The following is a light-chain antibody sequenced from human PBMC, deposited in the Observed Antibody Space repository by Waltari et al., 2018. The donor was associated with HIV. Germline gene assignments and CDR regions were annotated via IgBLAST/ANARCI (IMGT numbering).Light chain of an antibody. J-gene: IGLJ2*01. CDR3: SSYTSSDTVV. CDR2: EVS. Sequence: QSALPQPASVSGSPGQSTSIPAPGTSGAVGGNIASPWYQQHPAKAPKLVILEVSNRPSGVSNRFSGSKSGNRASLTISGLQAEDEAYYYCSSYTSSDTVVFGGGTKVTVL. CDR1: SGAVGGNIA. V-gene: IGLV2-14*01.